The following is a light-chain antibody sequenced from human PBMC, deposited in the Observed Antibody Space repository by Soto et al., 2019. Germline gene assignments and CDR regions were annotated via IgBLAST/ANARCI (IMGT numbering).Light chain of an antibody. J-gene: IGLJ1*01. CDR3: CSYAGSYV. Sequence: QSVLTQPRSVSGSPGQSVTISCTGTSNNVGDYKYVSWYQQHPGEAPKVMIYDVSKRPSGVPDRFSGSKSGKTASMTISGLQAEDEADYYCCSYAGSYVFGTGTKLTVL. CDR1: SNNVGDYKY. CDR2: DVS. V-gene: IGLV2-11*01.